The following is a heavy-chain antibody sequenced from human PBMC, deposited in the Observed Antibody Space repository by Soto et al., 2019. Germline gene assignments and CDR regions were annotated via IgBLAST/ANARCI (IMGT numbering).Heavy chain of an antibody. J-gene: IGHJ4*02. CDR1: GFTFSSYS. CDR2: ISSSSSYI. CDR3: AKDINWRSGFDY. D-gene: IGHD1-20*01. V-gene: IGHV3-21*04. Sequence: GGSLRLSCAASGFTFSSYSMNWVRQAPGKGLEWVSSISSSSSYIYYADSVKGRFTISRDNAKNSLYLQMNSLRAEDTALYYCAKDINWRSGFDYWGQGTLVTVSS.